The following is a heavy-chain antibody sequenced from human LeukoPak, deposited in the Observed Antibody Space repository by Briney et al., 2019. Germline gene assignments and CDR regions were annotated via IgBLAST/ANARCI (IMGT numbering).Heavy chain of an antibody. CDR2: ISCDGSKK. D-gene: IGHD5-18*01. Sequence: GRSLRLSCAASGFTFSSYGMHWVRQAPGKGLEWVAVISCDGSKKDYADSVKGRFTISRDNSKNTLYLQMNSLRAEDTAVYYCARAVDTAMYFHSPAGNWGQGTLVTVSS. J-gene: IGHJ4*02. V-gene: IGHV3-30*03. CDR1: GFTFSSYG. CDR3: ARAVDTAMYFHSPAGN.